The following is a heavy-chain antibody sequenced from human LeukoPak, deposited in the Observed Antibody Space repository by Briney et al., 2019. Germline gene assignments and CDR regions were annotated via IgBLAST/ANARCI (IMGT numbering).Heavy chain of an antibody. J-gene: IGHJ4*02. CDR3: ERHQCLGPFDY. V-gene: IGHV4-39*01. D-gene: IGHD6-19*01. Sequence: SETLSLTCTVFAGSISISSHYWGWIRQPPGEGLEWIGSIYFSGSTYYSPSLKSRVTISVDPSTNQFSLKLSSVTAADTAVYYCERHQCLGPFDYWGQGTLVTVSS. CDR2: IYFSGST. CDR1: AGSISISSHY.